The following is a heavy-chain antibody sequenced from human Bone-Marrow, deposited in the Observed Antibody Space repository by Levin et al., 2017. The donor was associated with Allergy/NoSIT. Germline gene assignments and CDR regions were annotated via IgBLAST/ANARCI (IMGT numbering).Heavy chain of an antibody. CDR2: MSYDGTNK. V-gene: IGHV3-30*18. CDR3: AKDLVPYCSSLTCYLGGYGMDV. CDR1: GFAFSNSG. J-gene: IGHJ6*02. Sequence: GGSLRLSCAASGFAFSNSGIHWVRQAPGKGLEWVAVMSYDGTNKYYADSVTGRFSISRDNSRYTVYLQLNSLRVGDTAVYYCAKDLVPYCSSLTCYLGGYGMDVWGPGTKVTVSS. D-gene: IGHD2-2*01.